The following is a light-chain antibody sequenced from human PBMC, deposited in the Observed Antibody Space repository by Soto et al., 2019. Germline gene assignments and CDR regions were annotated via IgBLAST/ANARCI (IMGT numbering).Light chain of an antibody. J-gene: IGKJ1*01. V-gene: IGKV1-5*01. CDR2: DAS. CDR3: QQYNNYPRT. Sequence: DIQMTQSPSTLSASIGDRVTITCLASESIRTWLAWYQHKPGKAPKFLIYDASSLESGVPSRFSGSGSGTEFTLTISNLQPDDFATYFCQQYNNYPRTFGQGTKVEIK. CDR1: ESIRTW.